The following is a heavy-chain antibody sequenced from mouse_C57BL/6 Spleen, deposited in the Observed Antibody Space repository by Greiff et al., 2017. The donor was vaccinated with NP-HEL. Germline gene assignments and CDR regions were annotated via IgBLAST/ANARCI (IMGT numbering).Heavy chain of an antibody. CDR2: IYPGDGDT. J-gene: IGHJ4*01. Sequence: QVQLQQSGAELVKPGASVKISCKASGYAFSSYWMNWVKQRPGKGLEWIGQIYPGDGDTNYNGKFKGKATLTADKSSSTAYMQLSSLTSEDSAVYFCARGTAQATAMDYWGQGTSVTVSS. V-gene: IGHV1-80*01. D-gene: IGHD3-2*02. CDR3: ARGTAQATAMDY. CDR1: GYAFSSYW.